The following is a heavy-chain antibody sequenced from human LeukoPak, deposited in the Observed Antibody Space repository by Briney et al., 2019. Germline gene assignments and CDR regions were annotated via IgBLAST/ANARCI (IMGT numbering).Heavy chain of an antibody. V-gene: IGHV5-51*01. J-gene: IGHJ4*02. CDR3: ARGGYSYGHTPFDY. CDR1: GYPFTTYW. Sequence: GESLKISCKGSGYPFTTYWIGWVRQMPGKGLEWMGTIYPDDSDTRYSPSFQGQVTISGDKSISTAYLQWSSLKASDSAMYYCARGGYSYGHTPFDYWGQGTLVTVSS. CDR2: IYPDDSDT. D-gene: IGHD5-18*01.